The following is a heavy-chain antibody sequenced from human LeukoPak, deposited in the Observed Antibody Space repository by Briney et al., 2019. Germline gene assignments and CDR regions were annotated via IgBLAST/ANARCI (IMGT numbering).Heavy chain of an antibody. V-gene: IGHV3-23*01. CDR1: GFTFSSYA. Sequence: SGGSLRLSCAASGFTFSSYAMSWVRQAPGKGLEWVSAISGSGGSTYYADSVKGRFTISRDNSKNTLYLQMNSLRAEDTAVYYCAKDESRGSDFDYWGQGTLVTVSS. CDR3: AKDESRGSDFDY. J-gene: IGHJ4*02. CDR2: ISGSGGST. D-gene: IGHD6-19*01.